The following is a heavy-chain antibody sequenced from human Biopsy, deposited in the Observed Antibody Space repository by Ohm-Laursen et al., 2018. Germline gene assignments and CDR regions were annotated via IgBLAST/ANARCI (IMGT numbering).Heavy chain of an antibody. CDR2: IYYSGTT. CDR1: GVSMGTYN. D-gene: IGHD3-3*01. Sequence: SQTLSFTCTVSGVSMGTYNWTWIRQPPGKGLEWNASIYYSGTTNKNPSLKSRVTISVDTSKRQFYLELSSVTAADTAIYYWARVRGGFLEWFDYWGQGTLITVSS. CDR3: ARVRGGFLEWFDY. J-gene: IGHJ5*01. V-gene: IGHV4-59*13.